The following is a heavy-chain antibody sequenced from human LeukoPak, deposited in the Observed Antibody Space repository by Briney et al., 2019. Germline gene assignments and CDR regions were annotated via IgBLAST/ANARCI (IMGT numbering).Heavy chain of an antibody. CDR2: IYYSGST. CDR3: ARGDPGIQLWLGYYYMDV. CDR1: GGSISSGSYY. V-gene: IGHV4-61*01. D-gene: IGHD5-18*01. J-gene: IGHJ6*03. Sequence: KASQTLSLTCTVSGGSISSGSYYWSWIRQPPGKGLEWIGYIYYSGSTNYNPSLKSRVTISVDTSKNQFSLKLSSVTAADTAVYYCARGDPGIQLWLGYYYMDVWGKGTTVTISS.